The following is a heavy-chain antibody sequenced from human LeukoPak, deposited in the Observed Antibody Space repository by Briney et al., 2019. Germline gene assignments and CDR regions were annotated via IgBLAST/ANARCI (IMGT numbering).Heavy chain of an antibody. V-gene: IGHV1-18*01. CDR2: ISAYNGNT. CDR1: GYTFTSYG. CDR3: ARAPITMVRGVISGDDY. D-gene: IGHD3-10*01. Sequence: ASVKVSCKASGYTFTSYGISWVRQAPGQGLEWMGWISAYNGNTNYAQKLQGRVTMTTDTSTSTAYMELRSLRSDDTAVYYCARAPITMVRGVISGDDYWGQGTLVTVSS. J-gene: IGHJ4*02.